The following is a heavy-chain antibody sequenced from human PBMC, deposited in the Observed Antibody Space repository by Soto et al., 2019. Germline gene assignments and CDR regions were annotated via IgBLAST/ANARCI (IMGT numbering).Heavy chain of an antibody. CDR2: IYASGTT. CDR3: ARESRSELGTVEY. D-gene: IGHD1-1*01. Sequence: SETLSLTCTVSGASISNYYRSWIRQPAGKGLECLGRIYASGTTTYNLSLRSRVTMSVDTSKNQFSLNLNSVTAADTAVYYCARESRSELGTVEYWGQGTLVTVSS. J-gene: IGHJ4*02. V-gene: IGHV4-4*07. CDR1: GASISNYY.